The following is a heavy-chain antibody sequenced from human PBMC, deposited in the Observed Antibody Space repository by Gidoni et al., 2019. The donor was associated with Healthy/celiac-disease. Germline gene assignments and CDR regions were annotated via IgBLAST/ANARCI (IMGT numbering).Heavy chain of an antibody. CDR3: ARDPIYCTNGVCFDYYYGMDV. CDR2: INSDGSST. J-gene: IGHJ6*02. D-gene: IGHD2-8*01. V-gene: IGHV3-74*01. Sequence: EVQLVESGGGLVQPGGSLRLSCAASGFTFSRYWMHWVRQAPGKGLVWVSRINSDGSSTSYADSVKGRFTISRDNAKNTLYLQMNSLRAEDTAVYYCARDPIYCTNGVCFDYYYGMDVWGQGTTVTVSS. CDR1: GFTFSRYW.